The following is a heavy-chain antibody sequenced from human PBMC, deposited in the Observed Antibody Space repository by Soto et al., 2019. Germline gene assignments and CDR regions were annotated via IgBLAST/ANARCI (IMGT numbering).Heavy chain of an antibody. D-gene: IGHD3-10*02. CDR1: GYSFRSYD. Sequence: QVQLVQSGAEVKKPGASVKVSCKGSGYSFRSYDITRVRQAPGQGLEWMGWVHPETGSTGYAQRFQGRVSMTSDTSRNTTYIELSELRFEDTFVYSCARVRVPADWLDPWGQGTLVTFSS. CDR3: ARVRVPADWLDP. J-gene: IGHJ5*02. V-gene: IGHV1-8*02. CDR2: VHPETGST.